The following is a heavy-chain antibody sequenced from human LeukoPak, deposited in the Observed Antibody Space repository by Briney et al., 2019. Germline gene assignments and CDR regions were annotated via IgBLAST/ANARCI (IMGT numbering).Heavy chain of an antibody. CDR1: GFTFTSSA. V-gene: IGHV1-58*02. D-gene: IGHD3-22*01. CDR2: IVVGSGNT. J-gene: IGHJ4*02. CDR3: AAETYDSSGYYYFDY. Sequence: ASVKVSCKASGFTFTSSAMQWVRHARGQRLEWIGWIVVGSGNTNYAQKFQERVTITRDMSTSTAYMELSSLRSEDTAVYYCAAETYDSSGYYYFDYWGQGTLVTVSS.